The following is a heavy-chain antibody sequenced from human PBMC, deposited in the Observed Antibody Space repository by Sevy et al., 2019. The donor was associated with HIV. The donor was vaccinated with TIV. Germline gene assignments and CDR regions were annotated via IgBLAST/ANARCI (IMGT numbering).Heavy chain of an antibody. CDR1: GFIFSHYA. J-gene: IGHJ4*02. D-gene: IGHD2-21*02. V-gene: IGHV3-30-3*01. Sequence: GGSLRLSCAASGFIFSHYAVHWVPQGPGKGLEGVAIMSYVGGSENYADSVKGRFTISGDNSKNILFLQMNSLRPEDTAMYYCARLNSCGGDCYYFDYWGQGTLVTVSS. CDR2: MSYVGGSE. CDR3: ARLNSCGGDCYYFDY.